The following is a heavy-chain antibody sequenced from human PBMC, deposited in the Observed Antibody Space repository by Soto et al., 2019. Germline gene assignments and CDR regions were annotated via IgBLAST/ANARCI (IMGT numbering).Heavy chain of an antibody. Sequence: SETLSLTCAVYGGSFSGYYWSWIRQPPGKGPEWIGEINHSGSTNYNPSLKSRVTISVDTSKNQFSLKLSSVTAADTAVYYCARGRTVTPTYYFDYWGQGTLVTVSS. D-gene: IGHD1-1*01. V-gene: IGHV4-34*01. CDR3: ARGRTVTPTYYFDY. J-gene: IGHJ4*02. CDR2: INHSGST. CDR1: GGSFSGYY.